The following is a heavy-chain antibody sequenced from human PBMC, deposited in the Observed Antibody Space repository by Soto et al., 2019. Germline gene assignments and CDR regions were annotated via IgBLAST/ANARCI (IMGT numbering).Heavy chain of an antibody. CDR3: ARHVIFSSTSCYWGGGYYYDGMDV. J-gene: IGHJ6*02. D-gene: IGHD2-2*01. Sequence: SETLSLTCTVSGGSISSSSYYWGWIRQPPGKGLEWIGSIYYSGSTYYNPSLKSRVTISVDTSKNQFSLKLSSVTAADTAVYYCARHVIFSSTSCYWGGGYYYDGMDVWGQGTTVTVSS. CDR2: IYYSGST. CDR1: GGSISSSSYY. V-gene: IGHV4-39*01.